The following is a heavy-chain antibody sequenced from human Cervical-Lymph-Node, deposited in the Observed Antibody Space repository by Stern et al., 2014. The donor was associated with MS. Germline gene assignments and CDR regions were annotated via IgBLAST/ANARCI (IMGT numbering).Heavy chain of an antibody. V-gene: IGHV5-51*03. J-gene: IGHJ4*02. Sequence: VQLVESGAEVKKPGESLKISRQGSGYSFTSYWIGWVRQMPGKGLEWMGSIFPGDSDTRYSPSFQGQVTISADKSNRTAYLQWSSLKASDTAMYYCARPKDYGDFKNWGQGTLVTVSS. CDR3: ARPKDYGDFKN. CDR2: IFPGDSDT. D-gene: IGHD4-17*01. CDR1: GYSFTSYW.